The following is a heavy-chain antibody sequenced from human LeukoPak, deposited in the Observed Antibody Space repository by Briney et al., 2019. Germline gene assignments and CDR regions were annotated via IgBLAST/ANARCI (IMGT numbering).Heavy chain of an antibody. J-gene: IGHJ4*02. CDR2: IYYSGST. Sequence: PSETLSFTCTVSGGSISSYYWSWIRQPPGKGLEWIGYIYYSGSTNYNPSLKSRVTISVDTSKNQFSLKLSSVTAADTAVYYCARTPTKIAAPDYWGQGTLVTVSS. D-gene: IGHD6-13*01. V-gene: IGHV4-59*01. CDR1: GGSISSYY. CDR3: ARTPTKIAAPDY.